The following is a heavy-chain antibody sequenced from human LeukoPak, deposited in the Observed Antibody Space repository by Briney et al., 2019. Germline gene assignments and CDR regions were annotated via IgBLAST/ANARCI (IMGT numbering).Heavy chain of an antibody. J-gene: IGHJ4*02. V-gene: IGHV1-2*06. CDR2: INPNSGGT. D-gene: IGHD6-19*01. CDR3: ARSLKQWLGTLMCY. Sequence: AASVKVSCKASGYTFTGYYMHWVRQAPGQGLEWMGRINPNSGGTNYAQKFQGRVTMTRDTSISTAYMELSRLRSDDTAVYYCARSLKQWLGTLMCYWGQGTLVTVSS. CDR1: GYTFTGYY.